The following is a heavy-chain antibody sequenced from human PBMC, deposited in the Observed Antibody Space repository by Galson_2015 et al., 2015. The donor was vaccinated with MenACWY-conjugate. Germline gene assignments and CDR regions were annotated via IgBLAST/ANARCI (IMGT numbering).Heavy chain of an antibody. D-gene: IGHD4-23*01. V-gene: IGHV3-23*01. Sequence: SLRLSCAASGFTFSSFSMSWVRQAPGKGLEWVSDITRSGGTTYYADSVKGRFTISRDNPKNTLYLQMDTLRAEDTATYYCARDSKHYGGNSGEFDPWGHSTLVTVSS. CDR1: GFTFSSFS. CDR3: ARDSKHYGGNSGEFDP. CDR2: ITRSGGTT. J-gene: IGHJ5*02.